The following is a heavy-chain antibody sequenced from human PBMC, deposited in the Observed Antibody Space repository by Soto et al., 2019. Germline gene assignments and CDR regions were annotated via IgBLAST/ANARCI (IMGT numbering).Heavy chain of an antibody. D-gene: IGHD6-13*01. CDR1: GYTFTSYG. CDR3: ARLSEQQLVYYYYYYMDV. CDR2: ISAYNGNT. V-gene: IGHV1-18*01. J-gene: IGHJ6*03. Sequence: QVPLVQSGAEVKKPGASVKVSCKASGYTFTSYGISWVRQAPGQGLEWMGWISAYNGNTNYAQKLQGRVTMTTDTSTSTAYMELRSLRSDDTAVYYCARLSEQQLVYYYYYYMDVWGKGTTVTVSS.